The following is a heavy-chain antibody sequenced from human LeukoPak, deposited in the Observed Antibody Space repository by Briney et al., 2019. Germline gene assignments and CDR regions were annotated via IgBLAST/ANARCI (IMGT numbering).Heavy chain of an antibody. Sequence: GGSLRLSCAASGFTFNTYSMNWVRQAPGKGLEWVSTISSTSNYIYYTDSVKGRFTISRDDAKNSLYLQMNSLRAEDTALYYCAKDRGYSSSPGYGMDVWGQGTTVTVSS. CDR2: ISSTSNYI. D-gene: IGHD6-13*01. V-gene: IGHV3-21*04. J-gene: IGHJ6*02. CDR1: GFTFNTYS. CDR3: AKDRGYSSSPGYGMDV.